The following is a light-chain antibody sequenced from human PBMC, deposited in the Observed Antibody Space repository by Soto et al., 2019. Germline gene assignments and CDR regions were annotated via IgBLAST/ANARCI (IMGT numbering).Light chain of an antibody. CDR2: DAS. CDR1: QSVSSSY. J-gene: IGKJ5*01. Sequence: EIVLKQSPATLSLSPGERATLSCVASQSVSSSYLAWYQQKPGLAPRLLIYDASSRATGIPDRFSGSGSGTDFTLTISRLEPEDFAVHYCQQYGSSPRTFGQGTRLEI. CDR3: QQYGSSPRT. V-gene: IGKV3D-20*01.